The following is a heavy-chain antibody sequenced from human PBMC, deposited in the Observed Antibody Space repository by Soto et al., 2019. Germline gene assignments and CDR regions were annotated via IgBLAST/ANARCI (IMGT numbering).Heavy chain of an antibody. V-gene: IGHV1-3*01. D-gene: IGHD2-15*01. J-gene: IGHJ6*02. CDR3: ATSEGDCGGGSCYNYFYYYGMDV. CDR1: GDTRTDFS. Sequence: VASVKVSCKASGDTRTDFSMHWVRQAPGQRPEWMGWLSVGNGDTKYSQKFQGRVTITRDTSARTAYMELSNLRSGDTAVYYCATSEGDCGGGSCYNYFYYYGMDVWGQGTTVTVSS. CDR2: LSVGNGDT.